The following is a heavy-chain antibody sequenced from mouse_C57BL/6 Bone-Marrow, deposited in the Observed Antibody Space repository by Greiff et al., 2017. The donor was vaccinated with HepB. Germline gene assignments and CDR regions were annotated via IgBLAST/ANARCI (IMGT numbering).Heavy chain of an antibody. CDR3: ANGGCYTWFAY. Sequence: VKLMESGAELARPGASVKLSCKASGYTFTSYGISWVKQRTGQGLEWIGEIYPRSGNTYYNEKFKGKATLTADKSSSTAYMELRSLTSEDSAVYFCANGGCYTWFAYWGQVTLVTVSA. CDR2: IYPRSGNT. CDR1: GYTFTSYG. V-gene: IGHV1-81*01. D-gene: IGHD1-1*02. J-gene: IGHJ3*01.